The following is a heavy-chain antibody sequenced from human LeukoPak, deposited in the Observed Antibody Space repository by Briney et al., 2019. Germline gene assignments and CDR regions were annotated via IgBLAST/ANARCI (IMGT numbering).Heavy chain of an antibody. CDR1: GGTFSSYA. Sequence: GASVKVSCKASGGTFSSYAISWVRQAPGQGLEWMGIINPSGDGTSYAQKFQGRVTMTRDTSTSTVYMELSSLRSEDTAVYYCARESGSPDYWGQGTLVTVSS. D-gene: IGHD1-26*01. CDR2: INPSGDGT. V-gene: IGHV1-46*01. CDR3: ARESGSPDY. J-gene: IGHJ4*02.